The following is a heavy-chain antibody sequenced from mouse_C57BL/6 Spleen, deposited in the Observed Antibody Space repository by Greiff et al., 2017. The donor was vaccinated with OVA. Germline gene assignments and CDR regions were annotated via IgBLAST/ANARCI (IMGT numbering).Heavy chain of an antibody. CDR1: GYTFTSYW. CDR2: IYPGSGST. V-gene: IGHV1-55*01. J-gene: IGHJ2*01. D-gene: IGHD5-5*01. Sequence: QVQLQQPGAELVKPGASVKMSCKASGYTFTSYWITWVKQRPGQGLEWIGNIYPGSGSTNYNEKFKSKATLTVDTSSSTAYMQLSSLASEDSAVYYCASKGATWDYWGQGTTLTVSS. CDR3: ASKGATWDY.